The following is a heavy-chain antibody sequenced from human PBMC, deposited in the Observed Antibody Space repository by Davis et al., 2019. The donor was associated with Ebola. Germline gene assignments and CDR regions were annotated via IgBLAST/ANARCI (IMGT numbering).Heavy chain of an antibody. CDR2: INHSGST. CDR1: GGSFSGYY. CDR3: ARLRFLEWVDY. Sequence: MPSETLSLTCAVYGGSFSGYYWSWIRQPPGKGLEWIGEINHSGSTNYNPSLKSRVTISVDTSKNQFSLKLSSVTAADTAVYYCARLRFLEWVDYWGQGTLVTVSS. J-gene: IGHJ4*02. V-gene: IGHV4-34*01. D-gene: IGHD3-3*01.